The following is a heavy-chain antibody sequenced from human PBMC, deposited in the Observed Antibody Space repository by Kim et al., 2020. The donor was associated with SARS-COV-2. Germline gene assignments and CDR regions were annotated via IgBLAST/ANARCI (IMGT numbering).Heavy chain of an antibody. D-gene: IGHD3-10*01. CDR1: GFTFSSYG. CDR3: AKSGNYYGSGSYYKGFDY. Sequence: GGSLRLSCAASGFTFSSYGMHWVRQAPGKGLEWVAVIWYDGSNKYYADSVKGRFTISRDNSKNTLYLQMNSLRAEDTAVYYCAKSGNYYGSGSYYKGFDYWGQGTLVTVSS. J-gene: IGHJ4*02. CDR2: IWYDGSNK. V-gene: IGHV3-33*06.